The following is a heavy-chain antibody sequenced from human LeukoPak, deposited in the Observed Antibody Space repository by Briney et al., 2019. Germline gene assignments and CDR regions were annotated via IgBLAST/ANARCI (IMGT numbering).Heavy chain of an antibody. CDR3: ARDGRAGVVGAFRLFDY. CDR2: ISSSGDNK. CDR1: GFTFSTYE. Sequence: GGSLRLSCAVSGFTFSTYEMNWFCQVPGKGLEWVSYISSSGDNKQYTSSVEGRFTISRDNAKNSLYLEMDSLGVEDTAIYYCARDGRAGVVGAFRLFDYWGHGTLVSVSS. V-gene: IGHV3-48*03. J-gene: IGHJ4*01. D-gene: IGHD2-15*01.